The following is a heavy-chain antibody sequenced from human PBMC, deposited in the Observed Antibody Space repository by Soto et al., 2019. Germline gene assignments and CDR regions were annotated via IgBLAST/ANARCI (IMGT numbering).Heavy chain of an antibody. Sequence: QVQLVEFGGDVVQPGASLRLSCAASGFTFSSYAIHWVRQAPGKGLEWVAVISYDGRDEYFADSVRGRFTISRDNAMNTVFLQMNSLRPEDTAVYYCATERNSGSWRGHLHNWGQGTLVTVSS. CDR3: ATERNSGSWRGHLHN. D-gene: IGHD3-22*01. CDR2: ISYDGRDE. CDR1: GFTFSSYA. J-gene: IGHJ4*02. V-gene: IGHV3-30*04.